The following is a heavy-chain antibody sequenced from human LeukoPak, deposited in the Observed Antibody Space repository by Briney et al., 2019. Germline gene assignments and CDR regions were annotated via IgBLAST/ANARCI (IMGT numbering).Heavy chain of an antibody. Sequence: ASVKVSCKASGGTFSSYAISWVRQAPGQGLGWMGRIIPILGIANYAQKFQGRVTITADKSTSTAYMELSSLRSEDTAVYYCARDLSAYAMVRGVTSPYYFDYWGQGTLVTVSS. D-gene: IGHD3-10*01. CDR1: GGTFSSYA. J-gene: IGHJ4*02. CDR2: IIPILGIA. CDR3: ARDLSAYAMVRGVTSPYYFDY. V-gene: IGHV1-69*04.